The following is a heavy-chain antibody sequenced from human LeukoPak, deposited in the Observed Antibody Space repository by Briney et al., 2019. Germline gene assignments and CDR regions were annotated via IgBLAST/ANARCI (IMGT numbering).Heavy chain of an antibody. CDR1: GASIGNNY. Sequence: SETLSLTCTVSGASIGNNYWSWIREPAGKGLECIGRIYNSATTNYNPSFRGRVTMSLDTSKNQFSLRLTSVTAADTAVYYCARYRFGWFEPWGQGMWVTVSS. CDR3: ARYRFGWFEP. V-gene: IGHV4-4*07. CDR2: IYNSATT. J-gene: IGHJ5*02. D-gene: IGHD3-16*02.